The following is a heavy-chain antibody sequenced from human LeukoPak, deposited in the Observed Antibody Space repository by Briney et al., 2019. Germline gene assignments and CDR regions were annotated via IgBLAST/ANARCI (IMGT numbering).Heavy chain of an antibody. CDR3: TRGPPYDMDV. Sequence: GGSLRLSCTASGFTFGDYAMSWFRQAPGKGLERVGFIRGKVYGGTTEYAASVKGRFTISRDDSKSIAYLQMNSLKTEDTAVYYCTRGPPYDMDVWGQGTTVTVSS. V-gene: IGHV3-49*03. CDR1: GFTFGDYA. J-gene: IGHJ6*02. CDR2: IRGKVYGGTT.